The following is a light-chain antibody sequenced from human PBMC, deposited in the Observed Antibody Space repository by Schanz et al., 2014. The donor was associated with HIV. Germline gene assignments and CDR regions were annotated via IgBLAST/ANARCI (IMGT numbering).Light chain of an antibody. CDR1: QYISSD. CDR2: AAS. V-gene: IGKV1-8*01. Sequence: AIRMTQSPSSLSASPGDRVTITCRANQYISSDLAWYQQKPGKAPKVLIYAASTLQSGVPSRFSGSGSGTDFTLTISGLQPEDLATYYCQQYDNLPIFGGGTKVEIK. J-gene: IGKJ4*01. CDR3: QQYDNLPI.